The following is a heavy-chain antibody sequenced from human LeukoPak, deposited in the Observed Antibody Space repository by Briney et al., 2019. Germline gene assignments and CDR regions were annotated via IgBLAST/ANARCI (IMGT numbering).Heavy chain of an antibody. Sequence: GAPVTVSCKASGYTFTSYGISWVRQAPGQGLEWMGWISAYNGNTNYAQKLQGRVTMTTDTSTSTAYMELSSLRSEDTAVYYCATGARMATIPIDYWGQGTLVTVSS. J-gene: IGHJ4*02. CDR3: ATGARMATIPIDY. V-gene: IGHV1-18*01. D-gene: IGHD5-24*01. CDR2: ISAYNGNT. CDR1: GYTFTSYG.